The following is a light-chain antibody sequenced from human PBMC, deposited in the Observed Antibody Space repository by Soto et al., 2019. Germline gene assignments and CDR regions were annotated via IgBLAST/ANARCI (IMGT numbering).Light chain of an antibody. J-gene: IGKJ4*01. CDR1: QDIRTY. V-gene: IGKV1-33*01. CDR3: QQYDNLFT. Sequence: DIQMTQSPSSLSASVGDRVSITCRASQDIRTYLNWYQQKPGRAPKFLIHDASNLETGVPSRFSGSGSGTNFTFTISSLQPEDIATYYCQQYDNLFTFGGGTKVDIK. CDR2: DAS.